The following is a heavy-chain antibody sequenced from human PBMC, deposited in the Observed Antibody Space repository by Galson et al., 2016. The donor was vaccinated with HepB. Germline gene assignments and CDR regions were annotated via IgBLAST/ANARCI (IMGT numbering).Heavy chain of an antibody. CDR1: GDSVSSIDAA. Sequence: CAISGDSVSSIDAAWNWIRQSPSRGLEWLGRTYYRSKWYYDYAVSVKSRMTINPDTSKNQLSLQLNSVTPEDTAVYYCARDRASWDGQHTGSFDHWGQGTLVTVSS. J-gene: IGHJ4*02. D-gene: IGHD2-21*01. V-gene: IGHV6-1*01. CDR2: TYYRSKWYY. CDR3: ARDRASWDGQHTGSFDH.